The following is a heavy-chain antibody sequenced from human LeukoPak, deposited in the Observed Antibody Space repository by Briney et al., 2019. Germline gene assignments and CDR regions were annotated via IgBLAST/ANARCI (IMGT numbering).Heavy chain of an antibody. CDR1: GFTFGVYH. CDR3: AKSRVEVAGTGGFDA. CDR2: IRGDGV. J-gene: IGHJ3*01. V-gene: IGHV3-23*01. D-gene: IGHD1-1*01. Sequence: GGSLRLSCAASGFTFGVYHMSWGRQAPGKGLEGVATIRGDGVYYAYSVTGRFTISRDDSKNTVYVHMNSLRAEDTAVYYCAKSRVEVAGTGGFDAWGRGTLVAVSA.